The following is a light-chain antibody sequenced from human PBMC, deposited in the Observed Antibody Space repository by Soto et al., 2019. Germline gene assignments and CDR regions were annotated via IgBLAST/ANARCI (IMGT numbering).Light chain of an antibody. J-gene: IGKJ2*01. CDR2: GAS. V-gene: IGKV3-15*01. CDR3: QEYINWTPHT. Sequence: EIVMTQSPATLSVSPGERATLSCRASQSVSSSLAWYQQKPGQAPRLLIYGASTRATGIPARCSGSGSGTEFTLTISSLQSEDFAVYYCQEYINWTPHTFGQGTKLEIK. CDR1: QSVSSS.